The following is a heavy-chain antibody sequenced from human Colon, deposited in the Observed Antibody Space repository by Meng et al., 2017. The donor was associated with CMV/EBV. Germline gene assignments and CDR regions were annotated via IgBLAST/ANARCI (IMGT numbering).Heavy chain of an antibody. J-gene: IGHJ5*02. Sequence: GSLRLSCTVSGVSVSNGYYYWSWIRQPPGKGLEWIGYISNSGTTNYNPSLKSRVTISVDTSKNLFSLSLISVTAADTALYYCARVRGGLGPGATTNWFDPWGQGTQVTV. V-gene: IGHV4-61*01. CDR3: ARVRGGLGPGATTNWFDP. D-gene: IGHD3-16*01. CDR1: GVSVSNGYYY. CDR2: ISNSGTT.